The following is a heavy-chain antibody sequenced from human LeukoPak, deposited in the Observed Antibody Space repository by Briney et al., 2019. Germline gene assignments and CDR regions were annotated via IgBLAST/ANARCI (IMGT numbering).Heavy chain of an antibody. CDR1: GFTFSSNA. CDR2: ISSSGSTR. D-gene: IGHD3-16*01. J-gene: IGHJ4*02. Sequence: GGSLRLSCAASGFTFSSNAMSWVRQAPGKGLEWVSYISSSGSTRSYADSVKGRFTISRDNAKNSLYLQMNSLRAEDTAVYYCARGFGPTYWGQGTLVTVSS. CDR3: ARGFGPTY. V-gene: IGHV3-48*03.